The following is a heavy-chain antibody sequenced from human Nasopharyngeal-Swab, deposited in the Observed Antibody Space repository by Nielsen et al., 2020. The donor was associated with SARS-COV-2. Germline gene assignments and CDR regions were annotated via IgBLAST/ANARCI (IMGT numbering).Heavy chain of an antibody. CDR3: ARDYGDFYFDY. J-gene: IGHJ4*02. CDR2: IYSGGST. V-gene: IGHV3-53*01. D-gene: IGHD4-17*01. Sequence: GGSLRLSCAASGFTFSSYWMSWVRQAPGKGLEWVSVIYSGGSTYYADSVKGRFTISRDNSKNTLYLQMNSLRAEDTAVYYCARDYGDFYFDYWGQGTLVTVSS. CDR1: GFTFSSYW.